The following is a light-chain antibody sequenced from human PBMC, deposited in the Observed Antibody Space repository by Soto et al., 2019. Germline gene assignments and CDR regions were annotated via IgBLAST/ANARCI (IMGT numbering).Light chain of an antibody. V-gene: IGKV1-5*01. CDR2: DAS. Sequence: DIQMTQSPSTLSASVGDRVTITCRASQSISSWLAWYQQKPGKAPKLLIYDASSLESGVPSSFSGSGSGTEFNLTFSSLQSDDFATYYCQQYNSYSPTFGQGTKVEIK. J-gene: IGKJ1*01. CDR3: QQYNSYSPT. CDR1: QSISSW.